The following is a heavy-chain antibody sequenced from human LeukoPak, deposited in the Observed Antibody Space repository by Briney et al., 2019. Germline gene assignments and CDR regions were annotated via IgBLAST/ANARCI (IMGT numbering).Heavy chain of an antibody. CDR1: GYTFTSYY. CDR3: ARDRAYYDSSGYYDY. J-gene: IGHJ4*02. CDR2: INPSGGST. D-gene: IGHD3-22*01. Sequence: SXXVSCKASGYTFTSYYMHWVRQAPGQGLEWMGIINPSGGSTSYAQKFQGRVTMTRDTSTSTVYMELSSLRSEDTAVYYCARDRAYYDSSGYYDYWGQGTLVTVSS. V-gene: IGHV1-46*03.